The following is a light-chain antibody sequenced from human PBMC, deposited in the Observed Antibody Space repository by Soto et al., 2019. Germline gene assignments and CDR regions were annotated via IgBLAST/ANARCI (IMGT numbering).Light chain of an antibody. CDR1: SSDVGGYDY. V-gene: IGLV2-14*01. CDR3: ISYSSSSTYV. J-gene: IGLJ1*01. CDR2: DVS. Sequence: QSVLPQPASVSGSPGQSITISCTGTSSDVGGYDYVSWYQQPPGKAPKLIIYDVSDRPSGVSSRFSGSKSGSTASLTISGLQDEDEADYYCISYSSSSTYVFGTGTKVTVL.